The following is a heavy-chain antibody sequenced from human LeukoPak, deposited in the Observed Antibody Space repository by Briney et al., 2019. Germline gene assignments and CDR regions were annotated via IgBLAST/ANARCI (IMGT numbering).Heavy chain of an antibody. Sequence: SETLSLTCTVSGGSISSYYWSWIRQPPGKGLEWIGYIYYSGSTNYNPSLKSRVTISVDTSKNQFSLKLSSVTAADTAVYYCARSPGDYGYYYYGMDVWGQGTRVTVSS. CDR3: ARSPGDYGYYYYGMDV. CDR2: IYYSGST. J-gene: IGHJ6*02. D-gene: IGHD4-17*01. CDR1: GGSISSYY. V-gene: IGHV4-59*01.